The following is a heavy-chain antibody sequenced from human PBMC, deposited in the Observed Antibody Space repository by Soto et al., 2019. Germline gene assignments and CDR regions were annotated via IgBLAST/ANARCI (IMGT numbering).Heavy chain of an antibody. J-gene: IGHJ4*02. CDR2: ISTSGTST. Sequence: QMHLVESGGGLVKPGGSLRLSCEASGFTFSNHYMAWIRQAPGKGLEWVSYISTSGTSTFYADSVKGRFTISRDNAKDSLFLQMNSLRVHDTAVYFCARDGVLFRAGFDSWGQGTLVTVAS. D-gene: IGHD3-3*01. V-gene: IGHV3-11*01. CDR1: GFTFSNHY. CDR3: ARDGVLFRAGFDS.